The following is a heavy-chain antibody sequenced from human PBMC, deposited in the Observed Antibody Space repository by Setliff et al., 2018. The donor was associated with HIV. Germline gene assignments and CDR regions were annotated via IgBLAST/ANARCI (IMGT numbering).Heavy chain of an antibody. CDR3: ARRRLVGYSFDY. CDR2: FYFGRTT. V-gene: IGHV4-39*01. Sequence: LSLTCTVSGGSVYTASYYWGWVRQPPGKGLEWIGTFYFGRTTYYNPSLESRVTLSVDTAKNQLSLKLTSVTAADTAIYYCARRRLVGYSFDYWGWGALVTVSS. CDR1: GGSVYTASYY. D-gene: IGHD6-25*01. J-gene: IGHJ4*02.